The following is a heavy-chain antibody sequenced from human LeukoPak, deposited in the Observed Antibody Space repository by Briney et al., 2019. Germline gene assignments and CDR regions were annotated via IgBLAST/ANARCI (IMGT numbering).Heavy chain of an antibody. CDR1: GFTFSSYW. D-gene: IGHD3/OR15-3a*01. CDR3: ARERTGFYAEY. CDR2: ISYDGSVQ. Sequence: SGGSLRLSCAASGFTFSSYWMSWVRQAPGKGLEWVALISYDGSVQYYADSVKGRFTISRDSPKNTLHLQMNSLRPEDTAVYYCARERTGFYAEYWGQGTLVTVSS. J-gene: IGHJ4*02. V-gene: IGHV3-30*03.